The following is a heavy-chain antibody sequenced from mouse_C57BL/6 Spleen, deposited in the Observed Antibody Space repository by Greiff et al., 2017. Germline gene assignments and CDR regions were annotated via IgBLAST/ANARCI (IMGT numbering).Heavy chain of an antibody. Sequence: QVQLQQPGAELVMPGASVKLSCKASGYTFTSYWMHWVKQRPGQGLEWIGEIAPSDSYTNSNQQFKGKSTLTVDKASSTAYMQLSSLTSEDSAVYYGARHYYGSSPYYFDYWGQGTTLTVSS. D-gene: IGHD1-1*01. V-gene: IGHV1-69*01. J-gene: IGHJ2*01. CDR2: IAPSDSYT. CDR3: ARHYYGSSPYYFDY. CDR1: GYTFTSYW.